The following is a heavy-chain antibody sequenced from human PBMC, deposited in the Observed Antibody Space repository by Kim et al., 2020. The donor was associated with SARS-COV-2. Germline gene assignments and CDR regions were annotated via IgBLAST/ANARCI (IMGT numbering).Heavy chain of an antibody. D-gene: IGHD2-15*01. V-gene: IGHV4-4*07. CDR1: GDSLSSDY. Sequence: SETLSLTCTVSGDSLSSDYWSWNRQPAGKGLEWIGRIYTSGRTNYNPSLQSRVTMSVDMSKNQFSLKLSSVTAADTAVDYFASAVGHWGQGTLVPVAS. CDR2: IYTSGRT. CDR3: ASAVGH. J-gene: IGHJ4*02.